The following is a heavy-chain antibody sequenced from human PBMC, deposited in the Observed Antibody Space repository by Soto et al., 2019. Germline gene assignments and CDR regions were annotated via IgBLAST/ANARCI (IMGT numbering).Heavy chain of an antibody. Sequence: GGSLRLSCSASGFTFSSYAMHWVRQAPGKGLEYVSAISSNGGSTYYADSVKGRFTISRDNSKNTLYLQMSSLRAEDTSVYYCVKGPTGVYFDYWGQGTLVTVSS. V-gene: IGHV3-64D*09. CDR1: GFTFSSYA. CDR3: VKGPTGVYFDY. CDR2: ISSNGGST. D-gene: IGHD7-27*01. J-gene: IGHJ4*02.